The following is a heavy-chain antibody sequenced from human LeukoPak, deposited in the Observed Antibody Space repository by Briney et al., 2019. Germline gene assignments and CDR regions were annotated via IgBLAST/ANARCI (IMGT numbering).Heavy chain of an antibody. D-gene: IGHD2-2*02. Sequence: PGGSLRLSCAASGFTFSTYAMGWVRQAPGKGLEWVSAISGSGGSTYNADSVKGRFTISRDNSKNTLYLQMNSLRAEDTAVYYCAKNPNCSSSSCYISPIDYWGQGTLVTVSS. CDR1: GFTFSTYA. CDR2: ISGSGGST. V-gene: IGHV3-23*01. J-gene: IGHJ4*02. CDR3: AKNPNCSSSSCYISPIDY.